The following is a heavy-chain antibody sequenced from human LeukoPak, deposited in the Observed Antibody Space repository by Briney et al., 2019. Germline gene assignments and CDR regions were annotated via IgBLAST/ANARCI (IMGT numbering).Heavy chain of an antibody. CDR3: ASQPYSGYGGNNWFDP. CDR1: GGSISSYY. V-gene: IGHV4-59*08. CDR2: IYYSGST. Sequence: PSETLSLTCTVSGGSISSYYWSWIRQPPGKGLEWIGYIYYSGSTNYNPSLKSRVTISVDTSKNQFSLKLSSVTAADTAVYYCASQPYSGYGGNNWFDPWGQGTLGTVSS. D-gene: IGHD5-12*01. J-gene: IGHJ5*02.